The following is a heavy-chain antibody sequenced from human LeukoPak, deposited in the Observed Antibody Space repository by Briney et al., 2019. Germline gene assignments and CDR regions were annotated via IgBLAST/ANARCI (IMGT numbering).Heavy chain of an antibody. CDR2: IYHSGST. V-gene: IGHV4-4*02. CDR1: GASISSSNW. J-gene: IGHJ5*02. CDR3: ARGGVYYGSGSNWFDP. Sequence: SGTLSLTCAVSGASISSSNWWSWVRQPPGRGLEWMGEIYHSGSTNYNPSLKSRVTISLDKSKNQFFLKLNSVTAADTAVYYCARGGVYYGSGSNWFDPWGQGTLVTVSS. D-gene: IGHD3-10*01.